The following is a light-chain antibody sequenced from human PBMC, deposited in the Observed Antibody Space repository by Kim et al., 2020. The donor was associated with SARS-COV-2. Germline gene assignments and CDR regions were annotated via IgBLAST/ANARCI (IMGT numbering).Light chain of an antibody. CDR1: QSVGTY. J-gene: IGKJ5*01. CDR3: QQRGN. V-gene: IGKV3-11*01. Sequence: VVRQSPATLSLSPGERATLSCRASQSVGTYLAWYQQKPGQAPRLLIYDASKRATGIPARFRGSGSGTDFTLIIGTLEPEDSAVYYCQQRGNFGQGTRLEIK. CDR2: DAS.